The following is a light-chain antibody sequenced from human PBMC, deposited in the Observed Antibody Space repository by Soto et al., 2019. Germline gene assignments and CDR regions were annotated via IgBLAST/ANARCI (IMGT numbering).Light chain of an antibody. CDR1: QGLNSW. V-gene: IGKV1-12*01. Sequence: IEITRSPASVCASVGDRVTITCRVSQGLNSWLSWYQQRPGRAPKLLIYAASNLQSGVPSRFSGSGSGTEFALTISGLQPEDVATYYCQQGNGFPRTFGQGTKVDIK. CDR3: QQGNGFPRT. CDR2: AAS. J-gene: IGKJ1*01.